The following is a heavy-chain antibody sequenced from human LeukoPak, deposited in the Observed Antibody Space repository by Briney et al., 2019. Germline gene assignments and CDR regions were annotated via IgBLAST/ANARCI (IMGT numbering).Heavy chain of an antibody. CDR2: ISGSDGRT. J-gene: IGHJ4*02. D-gene: IGHD3-3*01. CDR3: AGDQYDFWSAYGFDY. V-gene: IGHV3-23*01. Sequence: PGGCLTLSCAASGFTFSSHAMTWVRPAAGKGREWVSGISGSDGRTYYADSVVGRFTISRDNAKSTLYLQMNSLRGDDTAIYYCAGDQYDFWSAYGFDYWGRGTLVTVSS. CDR1: GFTFSSHA.